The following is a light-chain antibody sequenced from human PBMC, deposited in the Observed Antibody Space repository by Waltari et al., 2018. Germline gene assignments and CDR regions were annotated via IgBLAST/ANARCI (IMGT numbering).Light chain of an antibody. CDR3: CSFATNSIVI. CDR2: EVN. J-gene: IGLJ2*01. Sequence: QLALLNPAPGSGPPGRSTTIPCRGTGGVVGGINLFSWTQQHPGKAPKLIIYEVNMRPSGVSDRFSGSKSGVTASLTISGLQAEDEAVYFCCSFATNSIVIFGGGTKLTVL. CDR1: GGVVGGINL. V-gene: IGLV2-23*02.